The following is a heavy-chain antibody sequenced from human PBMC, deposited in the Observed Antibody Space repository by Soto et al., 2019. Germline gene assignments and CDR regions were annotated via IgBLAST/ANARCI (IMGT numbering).Heavy chain of an antibody. CDR3: ARSVDP. CDR2: IFYSGTT. Sequence: QVQLQESGPGLVKPSQTLSLTCTVSGGSISSGGYYWSWIRQHPGKGLEWIGYIFYSGTTYYNPSLXRXFTISVDTSKNQFSLKLNSVTAADTAVYYCARSVDPWGQGTLVTVSS. CDR1: GGSISSGGYY. J-gene: IGHJ5*02. V-gene: IGHV4-31*03.